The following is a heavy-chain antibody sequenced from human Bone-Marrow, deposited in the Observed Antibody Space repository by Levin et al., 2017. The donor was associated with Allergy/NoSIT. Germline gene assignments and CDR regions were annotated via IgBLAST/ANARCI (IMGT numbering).Heavy chain of an antibody. V-gene: IGHV3-7*01. CDR3: ARAGERVVIMDDYGVDV. Sequence: PGGSLRLSCAGSGFTFSTYWMTWVRQAPGRGLEWVASIKQDGREKNYVDSVKGRFTISRDNTKNSLHLQMNSLRGEDTAVYYCARAGERVVIMDDYGVDVWGQGTTVTVSS. J-gene: IGHJ6*02. D-gene: IGHD3-3*01. CDR2: IKQDGREK. CDR1: GFTFSTYW.